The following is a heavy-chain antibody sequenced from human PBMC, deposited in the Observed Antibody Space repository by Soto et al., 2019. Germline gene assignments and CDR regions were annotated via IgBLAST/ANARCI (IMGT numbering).Heavy chain of an antibody. J-gene: IGHJ4*02. V-gene: IGHV3-48*02. Sequence: EVQLVESGGGLVQPGGSLRLSCAASEFTFSAYAMNWVRQAPGKGLEWVSYISSSSNTIYYADSVKGRFTICRDNAKNSLYLQMNSLRDGDTVVFYCASSLLDYWGQGTLVTVSS. CDR1: EFTFSAYA. CDR3: ASSLLDY. CDR2: ISSSSNTI.